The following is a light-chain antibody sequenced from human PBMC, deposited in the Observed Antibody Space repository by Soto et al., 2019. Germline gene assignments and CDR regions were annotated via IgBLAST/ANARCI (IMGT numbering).Light chain of an antibody. V-gene: IGLV2-14*01. CDR1: SSDIGGYNF. J-gene: IGLJ1*01. CDR2: EVS. CDR3: RSYTSSTTNV. Sequence: QSALTQPASVSGSPGQSITISCTGTSSDIGGYNFVSWYQQHPGKAPKLMIFEVSKRPSGVSNRFSGSKSGNTASLTISGLQAEDEADYYCRSYTSSTTNVFGTGTKVTVL.